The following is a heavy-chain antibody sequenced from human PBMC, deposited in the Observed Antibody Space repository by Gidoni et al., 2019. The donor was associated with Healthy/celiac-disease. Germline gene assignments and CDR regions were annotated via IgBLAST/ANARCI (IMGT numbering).Heavy chain of an antibody. CDR2: ISAYNGNT. D-gene: IGHD1-20*01. Sequence: QVQLVQSGAEVKKPRASVKVSCKASGYTFTSYGISWVRQAPGQGLEWMGWISAYNGNTNYAQKLQGRVTMTTDTSTSTAYMELRSLRSDDTAVYYCTRYNWNQRPKNYFDYWGQGTLVTVSS. CDR1: GYTFTSYG. V-gene: IGHV1-18*04. J-gene: IGHJ4*02. CDR3: TRYNWNQRPKNYFDY.